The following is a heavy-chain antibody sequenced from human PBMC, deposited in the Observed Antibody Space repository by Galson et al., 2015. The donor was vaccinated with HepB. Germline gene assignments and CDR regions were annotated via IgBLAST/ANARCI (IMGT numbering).Heavy chain of an antibody. V-gene: IGHV5-51*01. CDR3: ARHPDYGDF. J-gene: IGHJ4*02. CDR2: IYPGDSDF. Sequence: QSGAEVKKPGESLKISCKGSGYDFSKYWIGWVRQRPGEGLEWMGLIYPGDSDFRYSPSFQGQVTISADKSISTAYLQWSSLKASDTAMYYCARHPDYGDFWGQGTLVTVSS. CDR1: GYDFSKYW.